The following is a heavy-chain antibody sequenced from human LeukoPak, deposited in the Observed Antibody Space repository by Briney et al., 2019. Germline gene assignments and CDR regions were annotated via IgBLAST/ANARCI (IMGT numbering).Heavy chain of an antibody. V-gene: IGHV3-9*03. CDR2: ISWNSGSI. CDR1: GFTFDNYA. Sequence: QPGGSLRLSCAASGFTFDNYAMHWVRQAPGKGLEWVSGISWNSGSIAYADSVKGRFTISRDNAKKYLYLQMNSLSAEDVALYYCTRSSGWYNYFDYWGQGTLVTVSS. J-gene: IGHJ4*02. D-gene: IGHD6-19*01. CDR3: TRSSGWYNYFDY.